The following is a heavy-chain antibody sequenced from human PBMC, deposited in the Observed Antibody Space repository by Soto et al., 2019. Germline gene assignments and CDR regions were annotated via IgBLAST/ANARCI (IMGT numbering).Heavy chain of an antibody. J-gene: IGHJ6*02. V-gene: IGHV1-18*03. CDR1: CYSFTGYG. CDR2: ISAYNGNT. D-gene: IGHD6-13*01. Sequence: GSSVKVSSKAACYSFTGYGISWVRQPPGQEHEWMGWISAYNGNTNYAQKLQGRVTMTTDTSMSTAYMELRSLRSDEMAVYYCARDGSSSWYGGSYYYYYYGMDGWGQGTTVTVPS. CDR3: ARDGSSSWYGGSYYYYYYGMDG.